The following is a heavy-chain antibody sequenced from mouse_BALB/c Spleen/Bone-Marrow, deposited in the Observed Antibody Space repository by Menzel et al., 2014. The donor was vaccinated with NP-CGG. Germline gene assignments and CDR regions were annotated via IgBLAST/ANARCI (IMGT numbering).Heavy chain of an antibody. V-gene: IGHV1-74*04. Sequence: LQESGAELVRPGASVKLSCRASDYSFTSYWVNWVKQRPGQGLEWIGVIHPSDSETRLNQKFKDKATLTVDKSSSTAYMQLSSPTSEDSAVYYCARGGYDGWYFDVWGAGTTVTVSS. CDR2: IHPSDSET. J-gene: IGHJ1*01. CDR3: ARGGYDGWYFDV. D-gene: IGHD2-2*01. CDR1: DYSFTSYW.